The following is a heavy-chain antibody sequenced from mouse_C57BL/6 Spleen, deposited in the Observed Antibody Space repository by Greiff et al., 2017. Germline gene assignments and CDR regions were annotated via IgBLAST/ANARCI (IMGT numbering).Heavy chain of an antibody. Sequence: VQLQQSGAELARPGASVKMSCKASGYTFTSYTMHWVKQRPGQGLEWIGYINPSSGYTKYNQKFKDKATLTADKSSSTAYMQLSSLTSEDSAVYYCARSDYGNFLFDDWGQGTTLTVSS. D-gene: IGHD2-1*01. CDR1: GYTFTSYT. V-gene: IGHV1-4*01. CDR3: ARSDYGNFLFDD. CDR2: INPSSGYT. J-gene: IGHJ2*01.